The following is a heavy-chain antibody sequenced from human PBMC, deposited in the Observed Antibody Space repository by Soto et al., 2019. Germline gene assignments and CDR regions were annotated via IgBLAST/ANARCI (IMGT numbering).Heavy chain of an antibody. Sequence: GGSLRLSCAASGFTFSSYAMHWVRQAPGKGLEWVAVISYDGSNKYYADSVKGRFTISRDNSKNTLYLQMNSLRAEDTAVYYCARGLEYNYYDSSGADAFDIWGQGTMVTVSS. V-gene: IGHV3-30-3*01. CDR2: ISYDGSNK. CDR3: ARGLEYNYYDSSGADAFDI. D-gene: IGHD3-22*01. CDR1: GFTFSSYA. J-gene: IGHJ3*02.